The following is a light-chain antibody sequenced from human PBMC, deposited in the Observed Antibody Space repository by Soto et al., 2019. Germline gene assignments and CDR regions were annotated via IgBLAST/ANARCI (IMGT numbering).Light chain of an antibody. J-gene: IGLJ1*01. Sequence: QSALTRSPSVSGCPGQSVAICCTVNSRDVGSYNRVSWYQQPPGTAPKVMIYEVSNRPSGVPDRFSGSKSGNTASLTISGLHVEHAADSSCNSYTSSCTYVSVPRTKDT. CDR3: NSYTSSCTYV. CDR1: SRDVGSYNR. V-gene: IGLV2-18*02. CDR2: EVS.